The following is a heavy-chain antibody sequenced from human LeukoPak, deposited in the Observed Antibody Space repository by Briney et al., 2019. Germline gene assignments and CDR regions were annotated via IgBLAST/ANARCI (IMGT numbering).Heavy chain of an antibody. Sequence: SETLSLTCTVSGGSISSYYWSWIRQPPGKGLEWIGYIYYSGSTNYNPSLKSRVTISVDTSKNQFSLELSSVTAADTAVYYCARRSGWRDYYYYGMDVWGQGTTVTVSS. CDR1: GGSISSYY. J-gene: IGHJ6*02. D-gene: IGHD6-19*01. V-gene: IGHV4-59*08. CDR2: IYYSGST. CDR3: ARRSGWRDYYYYGMDV.